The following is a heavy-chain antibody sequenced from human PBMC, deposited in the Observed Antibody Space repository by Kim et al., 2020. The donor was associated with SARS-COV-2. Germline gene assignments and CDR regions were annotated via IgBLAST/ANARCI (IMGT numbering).Heavy chain of an antibody. Sequence: WGSLRLSCAASGFTFSTNAMGWVRQAPGRGLEWVSSISGNGESTFYADSVRGRFTISRDISKSTLYLQMNSLRAEDTALYYCAKDVGGYSGMDVWGQGTTVTVSS. D-gene: IGHD3-10*01. CDR1: GFTFSTNA. CDR3: AKDVGGYSGMDV. J-gene: IGHJ6*02. V-gene: IGHV3-23*01. CDR2: ISGNGEST.